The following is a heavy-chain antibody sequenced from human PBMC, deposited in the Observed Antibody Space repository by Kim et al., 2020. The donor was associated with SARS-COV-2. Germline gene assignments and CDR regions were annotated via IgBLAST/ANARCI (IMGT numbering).Heavy chain of an antibody. CDR3: ARRALGYCSGGSCYSGLDY. J-gene: IGHJ4*02. V-gene: IGHV4-59*08. D-gene: IGHD2-15*01. CDR2: IYYSGST. Sequence: SETLSLTCTVSGGSISSYYWSWIRQPPGKGLECIGYIYYSGSTNYNPSLKSRVTISVDTSKNQFSLKLSSVTAADTAVYYCARRALGYCSGGSCYSGLDYWGQGTLVTVSS. CDR1: GGSISSYY.